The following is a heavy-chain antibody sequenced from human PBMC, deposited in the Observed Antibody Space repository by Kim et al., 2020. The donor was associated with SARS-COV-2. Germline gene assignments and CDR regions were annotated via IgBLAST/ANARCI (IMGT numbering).Heavy chain of an antibody. CDR2: IYHSGST. V-gene: IGHV4-59*01. Sequence: SETLSLTCTVSGDSISHYYWSWIRQPPGKGLEWIGCIYHSGSTNYNPSLKSRVTISVDTSKKQFSLKLNSVTAADTAVYYCARAGDYSDYNPYSWFDPWGQGTLVTVSS. D-gene: IGHD4-17*01. CDR1: GDSISHYY. CDR3: ARAGDYSDYNPYSWFDP. J-gene: IGHJ5*02.